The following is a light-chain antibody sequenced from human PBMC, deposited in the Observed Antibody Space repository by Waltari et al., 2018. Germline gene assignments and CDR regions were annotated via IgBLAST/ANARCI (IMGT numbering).Light chain of an antibody. CDR1: SKTIGIYV. CDR3: STWDSSLTAQV. Sequence: QSALTQEASVSGTVGQKVSLSCSGNSKTIGIYVVGWYQQISHGPPKTVMFGDSLPSGIPDRFSGSRSGTTASLSISDLQAEDEGFYYCSTWDSSLTAQVFGGGTKLTVL. CDR2: GDS. J-gene: IGLJ2*01. V-gene: IGLV1-36*01.